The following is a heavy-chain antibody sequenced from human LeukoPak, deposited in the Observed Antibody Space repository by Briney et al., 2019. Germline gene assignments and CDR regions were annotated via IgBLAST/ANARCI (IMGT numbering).Heavy chain of an antibody. D-gene: IGHD4-17*01. CDR1: GGTFSSYA. CDR3: ARDPDYGANFDY. V-gene: IGHV1-69*04. Sequence: GASVKVSCKASGGTFSSYAISWVRQAPGQGLEWMGRIIPILGIANYAQKFQGRVTITADKSTSTAYMELSSLRSEDTAVYYCARDPDYGANFDYWGQGTLVTVSS. CDR2: IIPILGIA. J-gene: IGHJ4*02.